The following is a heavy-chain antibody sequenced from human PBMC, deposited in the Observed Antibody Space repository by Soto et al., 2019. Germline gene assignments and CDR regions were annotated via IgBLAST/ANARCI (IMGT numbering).Heavy chain of an antibody. Sequence: QVQLVQSGAEVKKPGASVKVSCKASGYTFTSYGISWVRQAPGQGLEWMGWISAYNGNTNYAQKLQGRVTMTTDTXXSXAXXELRSLRSDDTAVYYCARYGVAGTWRYYYYYGMDVWGQGTTVTVSS. D-gene: IGHD6-19*01. CDR1: GYTFTSYG. CDR2: ISAYNGNT. V-gene: IGHV1-18*01. CDR3: ARYGVAGTWRYYYYYGMDV. J-gene: IGHJ6*02.